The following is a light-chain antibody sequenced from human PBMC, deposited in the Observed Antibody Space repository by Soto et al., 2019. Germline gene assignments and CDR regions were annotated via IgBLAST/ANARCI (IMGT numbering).Light chain of an antibody. J-gene: IGLJ2*01. CDR1: SSNIGSNH. V-gene: IGLV1-47*01. CDR3: SARDDILSGVV. CDR2: RSD. Sequence: QSVLTQPPSASGTPGQRVTISSSGSSSNIGSNHVYWYQQFPGMAPKLLMYRSDQRPTGVPDRFSGSRSGTSASLAISGLRSDDEADYYCSARDDILSGVVFGGGTKLTVL.